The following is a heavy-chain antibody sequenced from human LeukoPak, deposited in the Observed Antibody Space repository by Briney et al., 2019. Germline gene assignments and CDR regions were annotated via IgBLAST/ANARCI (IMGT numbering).Heavy chain of an antibody. CDR2: ISSDGGIT. J-gene: IGHJ4*02. D-gene: IGHD1-26*01. V-gene: IGHV3-74*01. Sequence: KTGGSLRLSCAASGFTFSSYWMHWVRQAPGRGLVWVSRISSDGGITSYADSVKGRFTISRDNAKNTLYLQMNSLRAEDTAVYYCARGSYFFDYWGQGTLVTVSS. CDR3: ARGSYFFDY. CDR1: GFTFSSYW.